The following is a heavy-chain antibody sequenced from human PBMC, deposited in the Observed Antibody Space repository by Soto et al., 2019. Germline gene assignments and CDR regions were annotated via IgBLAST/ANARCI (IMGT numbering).Heavy chain of an antibody. CDR2: IYPGDSDT. CDR1: GYTFTNYW. D-gene: IGHD2-21*01. CDR3: ARLLNIFDFDY. V-gene: IGHV5-51*01. J-gene: IGHJ4*02. Sequence: RGESLKISCKGSGYTFTNYWIGRVRQMPGKGLEWMGIIYPGDSDTRYSPSFQGQVTISADKSISTAYLQWSSLKASDTAIYYCARLLNIFDFDYWGQGTLVTVSS.